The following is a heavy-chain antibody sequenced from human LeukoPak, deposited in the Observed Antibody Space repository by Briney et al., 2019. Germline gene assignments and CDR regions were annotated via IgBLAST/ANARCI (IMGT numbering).Heavy chain of an antibody. D-gene: IGHD3-22*01. V-gene: IGHV4-61*02. Sequence: SQTLSLTCTVSGGSISSGSYYWSWIRQPAGKGLEWIGRVYISGSTNSNPSLRSRVTISVDTSKNQFSLKLSSVTAADTAVYYCARARGYYPDSNGYYDYYFDYWGQGTLVTVSS. J-gene: IGHJ4*02. CDR2: VYISGST. CDR1: GGSISSGSYY. CDR3: ARARGYYPDSNGYYDYYFDY.